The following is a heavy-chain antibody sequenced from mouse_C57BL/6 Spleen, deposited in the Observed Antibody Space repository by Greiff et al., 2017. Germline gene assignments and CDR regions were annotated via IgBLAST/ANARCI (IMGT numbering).Heavy chain of an antibody. D-gene: IGHD1-1*01. CDR2: IDPSDSYT. V-gene: IGHV1-50*01. CDR1: GYTFTSYW. J-gene: IGHJ3*01. CDR3: ARFYGRGFAY. Sequence: QVQLQQPGAELVKPGASVKLSCKASGYTFTSYWMQWVKQRPGQGLEWIGEIDPSDSYTNYNQKFKGKAPLTVDTSSSTAYMQLSSLTSEDSAVYYCARFYGRGFAYWGQGTLVTVSA.